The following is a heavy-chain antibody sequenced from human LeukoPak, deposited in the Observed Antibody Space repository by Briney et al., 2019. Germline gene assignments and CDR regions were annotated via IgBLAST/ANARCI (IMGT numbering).Heavy chain of an antibody. CDR1: GFTFSSYA. Sequence: GRSLRLSCAASGFTFSSYAMHWVRQAPGKGLEWVAVISYDGSNKYYADSVKGRFTISRDDVKNMLYLKMNSLRVEDTGLYYCSTVEHFWGQGTLVTVSS. J-gene: IGHJ4*02. CDR2: ISYDGSNK. CDR3: STVEHF. V-gene: IGHV3-30*04. D-gene: IGHD1-1*01.